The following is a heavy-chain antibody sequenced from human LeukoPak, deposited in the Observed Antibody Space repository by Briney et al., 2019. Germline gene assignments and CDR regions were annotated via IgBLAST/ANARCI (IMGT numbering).Heavy chain of an antibody. J-gene: IGHJ5*02. CDR3: ARSEDIVVVPAATNWFDP. Sequence: ASVKVSCKASGYTFTGYYMHWVRQAPGQGLEWMGWINPNSGGTNYAQKFQGRVTMTRDTSISTAYMELSRLRSDDTAVYYCARSEDIVVVPAATNWFDPWAREPWSPSPQ. CDR1: GYTFTGYY. CDR2: INPNSGGT. D-gene: IGHD2-2*01. V-gene: IGHV1-2*02.